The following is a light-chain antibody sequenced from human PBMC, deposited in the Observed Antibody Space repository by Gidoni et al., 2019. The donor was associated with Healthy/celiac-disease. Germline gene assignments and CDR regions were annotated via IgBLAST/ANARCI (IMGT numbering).Light chain of an antibody. J-gene: IGKJ4*01. Sequence: DIVMTQSPDSLAVSLGERATINCKSSQSVLSSSNNKNYLAWYQPKPGQPPKLLIYWASTRESGVPDRFSGRGSGTDFTLTISSRQAEDVAVYYCQQYYSTPLFGGWTKVEIK. V-gene: IGKV4-1*01. CDR3: QQYYSTPL. CDR1: QSVLSSSNNKNY. CDR2: WAS.